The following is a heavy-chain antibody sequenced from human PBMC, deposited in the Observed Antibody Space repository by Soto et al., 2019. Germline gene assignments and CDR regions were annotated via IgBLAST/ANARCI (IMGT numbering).Heavy chain of an antibody. CDR2: IYSSGNT. V-gene: IGHV4-38-2*02. CDR1: GNYLSNGYH. Sequence: PSETLSLTWCVSGNYLSNGYHWACMPQPTGNGREWNGRIYSSGNTKNNPSLQCRVTMSLDTSSNQFSQRLTSFTAADTAVYCGARGQRFSDWFDPWGQGTMVTVSS. D-gene: IGHD3-3*01. CDR3: ARGQRFSDWFDP. J-gene: IGHJ5*01.